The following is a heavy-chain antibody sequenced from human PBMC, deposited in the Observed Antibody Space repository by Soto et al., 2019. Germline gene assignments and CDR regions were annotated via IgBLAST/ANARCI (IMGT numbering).Heavy chain of an antibody. CDR3: ARYNWDAPSCYGMDV. CDR2: INAGNDNT. V-gene: IGHV1-3*05. CDR1: GYTLTSHD. D-gene: IGHD1-1*01. J-gene: IGHJ6*02. Sequence: QVQLVQSGAEEKKPGASVKVSCKASGYTLTSHDMHWVRQAPGQRLEWMGWINAGNDNTQYSQKFQGRVTFTRDTSASTVYMEVSGLKSEDTAVYYCARYNWDAPSCYGMDVWGQGTTVTVSS.